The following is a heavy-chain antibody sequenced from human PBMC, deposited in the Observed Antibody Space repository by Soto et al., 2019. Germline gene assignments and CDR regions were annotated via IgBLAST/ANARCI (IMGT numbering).Heavy chain of an antibody. CDR2: IYHGGST. D-gene: IGHD3-9*01. Sequence: SETLSLTCAVSGGSISSGGYSWSWIRQPPGKGLEWIGYIYHGGSTYYNPSLKSRVTISVDRSKNQFSLKLSSVTAADTAVYYCARAGPNDILTGYSEGPFDYWGQGTLVTVSS. J-gene: IGHJ4*02. V-gene: IGHV4-30-2*01. CDR1: GGSISSGGYS. CDR3: ARAGPNDILTGYSEGPFDY.